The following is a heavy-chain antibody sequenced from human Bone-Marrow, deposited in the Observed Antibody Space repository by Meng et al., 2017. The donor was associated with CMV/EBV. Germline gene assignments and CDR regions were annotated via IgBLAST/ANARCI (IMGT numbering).Heavy chain of an antibody. V-gene: IGHV1-46*01. CDR3: ARDCSSTTIANYYHYGMDV. Sequence: ASVKVSCKASGYTFTSYYMHWVRQAPGQGLKWMGIINPSGGSTSYAQKFQGRVTMTRDTSTSTVYMELSSLRSEDTAVYYCARDCSSTTIANYYHYGMDVWGQGTTVTVSS. CDR2: INPSGGST. D-gene: IGHD2-2*01. J-gene: IGHJ6*02. CDR1: GYTFTSYY.